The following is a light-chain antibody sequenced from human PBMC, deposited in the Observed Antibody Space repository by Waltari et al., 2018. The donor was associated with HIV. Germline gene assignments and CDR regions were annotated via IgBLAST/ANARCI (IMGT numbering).Light chain of an antibody. CDR1: TSNIGAGDD. CDR2: GNT. CDR3: QSYDSSLSGPVV. Sequence: QYLLPPPPSVSGAPGQRATISRTGSTSNIGAGDDVRWYQKLPGTAPKLLIHGNTNRPSGVPDRVSGSKSGTSASRAITGLQAEDEAEYYCQSYDSSLSGPVVFGGGTKLPVL. J-gene: IGLJ2*01. V-gene: IGLV1-40*01.